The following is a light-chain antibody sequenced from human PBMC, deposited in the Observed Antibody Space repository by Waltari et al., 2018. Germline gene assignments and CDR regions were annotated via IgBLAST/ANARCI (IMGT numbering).Light chain of an antibody. Sequence: DIQMTQSPSSLSASVGDTVTITCRASPAISNYLNWFQQRPGKAPKLLIYLATTLQTGVPSRFSGSGSGTEFTLTISSLQPEDSATYYCLHQSNYPLTFGGGTKVEIK. CDR1: PAISNY. CDR3: LHQSNYPLT. J-gene: IGKJ4*01. V-gene: IGKV1-17*01. CDR2: LAT.